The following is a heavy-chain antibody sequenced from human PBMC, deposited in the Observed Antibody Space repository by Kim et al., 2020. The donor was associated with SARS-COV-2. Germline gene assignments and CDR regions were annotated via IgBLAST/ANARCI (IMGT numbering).Heavy chain of an antibody. CDR2: ISYDGSNK. CDR1: GFTFSSYG. D-gene: IGHD4-17*01. CDR3: AKAGNGDSYFDY. V-gene: IGHV3-30*18. Sequence: GGSLRLSCAASGFTFSSYGMHWVRQAPGKGLEWVAVISYDGSNKYYADSVKGRFTISRDNSKNTLYLQMNSLRAEDTAVYYCAKAGNGDSYFDYWGQGTLVTVSS. J-gene: IGHJ4*02.